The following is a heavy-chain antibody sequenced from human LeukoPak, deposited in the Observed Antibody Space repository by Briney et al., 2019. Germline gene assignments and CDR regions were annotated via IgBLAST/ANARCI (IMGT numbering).Heavy chain of an antibody. CDR2: IIPIFGTA. V-gene: IGHV1-69*05. CDR3: ARDALLPGIAVAGFDP. Sequence: GASVKVSCKASGGTFSSYAISWVRQAPGQGLEWMGRIIPIFGTANYAQKFQGRVTITTDESTSTAYMELSSLRSEDTAVYYCARDALLPGIAVAGFDPWGQGTLVTVSS. J-gene: IGHJ5*02. D-gene: IGHD6-19*01. CDR1: GGTFSSYA.